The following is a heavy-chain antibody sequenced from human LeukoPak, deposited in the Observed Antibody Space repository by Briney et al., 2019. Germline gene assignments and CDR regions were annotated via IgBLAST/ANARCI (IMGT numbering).Heavy chain of an antibody. Sequence: ASVKVSCKASGYTFTGYYMHWVRQAPGQGLEWMGWINPNSGGTNYAQKFHGRVTMTRDTSISTAYMELSRLRSDDTAVYYCARDMITIFRRRDGTPFQHWGQGTLVTVSS. D-gene: IGHD3-9*01. CDR2: INPNSGGT. CDR1: GYTFTGYY. CDR3: ARDMITIFRRRDGTPFQH. V-gene: IGHV1-2*02. J-gene: IGHJ1*01.